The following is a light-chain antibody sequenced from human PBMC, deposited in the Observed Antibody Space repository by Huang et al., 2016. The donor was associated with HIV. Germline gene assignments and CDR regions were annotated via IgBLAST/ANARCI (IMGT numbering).Light chain of an antibody. CDR1: QSFSTW. J-gene: IGKJ1*01. Sequence: DIQMTQSPSTLSASIGDRVTISCRASQSFSTWLAWYQQKPGKAPKLLISDASNLESGVPSRFSGSGSGTEFTLTISSLQPDDFATYYCQQYNDYPWTFGRGTKVEI. V-gene: IGKV1-5*01. CDR2: DAS. CDR3: QQYNDYPWT.